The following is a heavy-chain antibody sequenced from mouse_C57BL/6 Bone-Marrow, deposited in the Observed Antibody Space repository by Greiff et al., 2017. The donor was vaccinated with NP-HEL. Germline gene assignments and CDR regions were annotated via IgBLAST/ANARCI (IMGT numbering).Heavy chain of an antibody. Sequence: VKQSCKASGYTFTSYWMHWVKQRPGRGLEWIGRIDPNSGGTKYNEKFKSKATLTVDKPSSTAYMQLSSLTSEDSAVYYCVSIYDGYYGGCFDYWGQGTTLTVSS. CDR3: VSIYDGYYGGCFDY. V-gene: IGHV1-72*01. CDR1: GYTFTSYW. J-gene: IGHJ2*01. D-gene: IGHD2-3*01. CDR2: IDPNSGGT.